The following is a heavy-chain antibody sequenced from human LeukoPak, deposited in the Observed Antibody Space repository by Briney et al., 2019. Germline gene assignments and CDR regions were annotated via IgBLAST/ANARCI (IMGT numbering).Heavy chain of an antibody. CDR3: ARTREGVWGSYSP. D-gene: IGHD3-16*01. Sequence: SVKVSCKASGGVFTTYTMSWVRQAPGQGLEWMGSIIPFLGTTNYAQKFQGRVTITADEPTRTAYMELPYVRSDDTAVYYCARTREGVWGSYSPWGQGTLVTVSS. V-gene: IGHV1-69*08. J-gene: IGHJ4*02. CDR2: IIPFLGTT. CDR1: GGVFTTYT.